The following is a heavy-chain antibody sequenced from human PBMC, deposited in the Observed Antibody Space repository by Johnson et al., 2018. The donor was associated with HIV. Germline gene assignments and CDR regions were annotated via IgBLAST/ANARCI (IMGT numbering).Heavy chain of an antibody. D-gene: IGHD4-17*01. J-gene: IGHJ3*01. V-gene: IGHV3-11*04. CDR1: GFTFSAYY. CDR3: ARDATPWGGAYVGYAFDL. Sequence: QVQLVESGGGLVQPGRSLRLSCAASGFTFSAYYMSWIRQAPGKGLECLAYISSSGSSVYYTDSVKGRFTISRDNTKNSLHLQMNSLRAEDTAVYYCARDATPWGGAYVGYAFDLWGQGTMVAVSS. CDR2: ISSSGSSV.